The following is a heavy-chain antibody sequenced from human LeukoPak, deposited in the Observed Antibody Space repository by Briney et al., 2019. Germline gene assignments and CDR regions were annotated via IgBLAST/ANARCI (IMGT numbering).Heavy chain of an antibody. CDR2: IYTSGST. CDR3: ARRGVTMVRGVTSYGMDV. V-gene: IGHV4-61*02. J-gene: IGHJ6*02. D-gene: IGHD3-10*01. CDR1: GGSISSGSYY. Sequence: SQTLSLTCTVSGGSISSGSYYWSWIRQPAGKGLEWIGRIYTSGSTNYNPSLKSRVTISVDTSKNQFSLKLSSVTAADTAVYYCARRGVTMVRGVTSYGMDVRGQGTTVTVSS.